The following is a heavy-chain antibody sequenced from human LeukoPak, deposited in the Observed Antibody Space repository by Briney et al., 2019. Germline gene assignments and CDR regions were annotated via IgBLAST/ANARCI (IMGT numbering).Heavy chain of an antibody. V-gene: IGHV3-21*01. D-gene: IGHD5-12*01. CDR3: AETRGYSGYDHIDY. J-gene: IGHJ4*02. CDR2: ISASSNYK. Sequence: GGSLRLSCVASEFTFSTYAFSWVRQAPGKGPEWVSEISASSNYKYYADAVKGRFTISRDNAKNSLYLQMNNLRAEDTAVYYCAETRGYSGYDHIDYWGQGTLVTVSS. CDR1: EFTFSTYA.